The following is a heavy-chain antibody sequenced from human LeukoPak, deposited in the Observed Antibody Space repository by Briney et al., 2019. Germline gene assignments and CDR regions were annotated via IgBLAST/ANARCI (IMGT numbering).Heavy chain of an antibody. J-gene: IGHJ3*02. CDR1: GFTFSNYC. V-gene: IGHV3-21*01. CDR3: ARVDTVMVTLGAFDI. D-gene: IGHD5-18*01. Sequence: GGSLRLSCAASGFTFSNYCMNWVRQAPGEGLEWVSSISSDSRYIYYADSVKGRFTISRDNAKNSLYLQMNSLRAEDTAVYYCARVDTVMVTLGAFDIWGQGTMVTVSS. CDR2: ISSDSRYI.